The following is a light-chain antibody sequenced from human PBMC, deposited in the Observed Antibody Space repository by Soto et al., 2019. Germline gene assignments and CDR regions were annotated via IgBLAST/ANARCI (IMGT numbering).Light chain of an antibody. V-gene: IGLV2-8*01. Sequence: QSVLTQPPSASGSPGQSVTISCTGTSSDVGGYSYVSWYQQHPGKAPKLMIYEVSKRPSGVPDRFSGSKSGNTASLTVSGLQAEDEADYYCSSYAGSNNNYVFGTGTKVTV. CDR3: SSYAGSNNNYV. CDR2: EVS. J-gene: IGLJ1*01. CDR1: SSDVGGYSY.